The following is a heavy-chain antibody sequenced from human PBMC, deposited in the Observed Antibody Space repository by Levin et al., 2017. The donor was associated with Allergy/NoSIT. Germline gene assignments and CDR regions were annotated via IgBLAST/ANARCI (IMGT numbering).Heavy chain of an antibody. J-gene: IGHJ6*02. D-gene: IGHD3-3*01. V-gene: IGHV4-39*01. CDR1: GGSISSSSYY. CDR2: IYYSGST. Sequence: SETLSLTCTVSGGSISSSSYYWGWIRQPPGKGLEWIGSIYYSGSTYYNPSLKSRVTISVDTSKNQFSLKLSSVTAADTAVYYCARHFRASHDFWSGKYGMDVWGQGTTVTVSS. CDR3: ARHFRASHDFWSGKYGMDV.